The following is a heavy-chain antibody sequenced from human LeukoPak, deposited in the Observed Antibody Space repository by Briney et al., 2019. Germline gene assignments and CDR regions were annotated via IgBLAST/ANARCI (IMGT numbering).Heavy chain of an antibody. D-gene: IGHD2-15*01. CDR2: ISYDGSNK. CDR3: ARGYCSGGSCYKLNACDI. Sequence: GRSLRLSCAASGFTFSSYGMHWVRQAPGKGLEWVAVISYDGSNKYYADSVKGRFIISRDNAKNTLYLQMNSLRAEDTAVYYCARGYCSGGSCYKLNACDIWGQGTMVAVFS. J-gene: IGHJ3*02. V-gene: IGHV3-30*03. CDR1: GFTFSSYG.